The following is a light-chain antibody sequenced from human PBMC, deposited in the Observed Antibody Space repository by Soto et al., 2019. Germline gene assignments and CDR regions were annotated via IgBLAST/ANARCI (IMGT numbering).Light chain of an antibody. CDR1: SSDVGGFNY. Sequence: QSVLTQDVSVSGSPGQSITISCTGTSSDVGGFNYVSWYQQHPGKAPKLMIYDVFTRPSGVSNRFSGSKSGNTASLTISALQAEDEADYYCTSWTSTSTYVFGSGTKVTVL. J-gene: IGLJ1*01. V-gene: IGLV2-14*03. CDR3: TSWTSTSTYV. CDR2: DVF.